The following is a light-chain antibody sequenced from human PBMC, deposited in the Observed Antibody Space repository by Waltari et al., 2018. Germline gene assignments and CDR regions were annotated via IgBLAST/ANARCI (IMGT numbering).Light chain of an antibody. Sequence: DIVMTQSPDSLAVSLGERATLHCKSSRTVLYSSNNKNYLAWYQQKPGQPPKLLIYWASTRESGVPDRFSGSGSGTDFTLTISSLQAEDVAVYYCQQYFTTPTFGPGTKVDIK. J-gene: IGKJ3*01. CDR3: QQYFTTPT. V-gene: IGKV4-1*01. CDR1: RTVLYSSNNKNY. CDR2: WAS.